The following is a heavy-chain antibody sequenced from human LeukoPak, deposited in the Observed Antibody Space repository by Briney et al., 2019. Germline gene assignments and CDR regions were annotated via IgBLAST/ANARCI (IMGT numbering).Heavy chain of an antibody. J-gene: IGHJ6*03. CDR3: ARGRGPRGIVVVPAARRNYYMDV. CDR2: INHSGST. CDR1: GGSISSGSYY. Sequence: SETLSLTCTVSGGSISSGSYYWSWIRQPPGKGLEWIGEINHSGSTNYNPSLKSRVTISVDTSKNQFSLKLSSVTAADTAVYYCARGRGPRGIVVVPAARRNYYMDVWGKGTTVTVSS. V-gene: IGHV4-39*07. D-gene: IGHD2-2*01.